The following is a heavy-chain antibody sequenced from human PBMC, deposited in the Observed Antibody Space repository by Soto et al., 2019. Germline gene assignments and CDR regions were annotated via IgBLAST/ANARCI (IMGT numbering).Heavy chain of an antibody. V-gene: IGHV1-8*01. D-gene: IGHD6-6*01. J-gene: IGHJ5*02. Sequence: GASVKVSCKASGYTFTSYDINWVRQATGQGLEWMGWMNPNSGNTGYAQKFQGRVTMTRNTSISTAYMELSSLRSEDTAVYYCARGLYSSSSGVVGWFDPWGQGTLVTSPQ. CDR3: ARGLYSSSSGVVGWFDP. CDR2: MNPNSGNT. CDR1: GYTFTSYD.